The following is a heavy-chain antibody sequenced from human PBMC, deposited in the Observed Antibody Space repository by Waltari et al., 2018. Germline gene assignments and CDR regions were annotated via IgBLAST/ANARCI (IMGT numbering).Heavy chain of an antibody. J-gene: IGHJ4*02. CDR3: ARNQVETALGY. D-gene: IGHD2-21*02. CDR2: IYSGGTT. Sequence: EVQLVESGGGLIKPGGSRGRSCVASGVTVGTNYMTWLPQAPGKGPELVSLIYSGGTTYYADSVRGRFTISRDGSKNTVYLQMNSLRAEDTAVYFCARNQVETALGYWGQGTLVTVSS. CDR1: GVTVGTNY. V-gene: IGHV3-53*01.